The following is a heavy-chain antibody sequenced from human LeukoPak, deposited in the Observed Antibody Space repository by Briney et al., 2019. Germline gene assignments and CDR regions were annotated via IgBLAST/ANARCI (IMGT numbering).Heavy chain of an antibody. CDR2: IYDSGST. V-gene: IGHV4-39*02. J-gene: IGHJ5*01. D-gene: IGHD6-13*01. Sequence: SETLSLTCTVSGGSIRSSYYYWGWIRQPPGKGLEWIGSIYDSGSTYYNPSLKSRVTISVDTSKNQFSLWLSSVTAADTAVYFCARGGSDWYIDSWGQGTLVTVSS. CDR3: ARGGSDWYIDS. CDR1: GGSIRSSYYY.